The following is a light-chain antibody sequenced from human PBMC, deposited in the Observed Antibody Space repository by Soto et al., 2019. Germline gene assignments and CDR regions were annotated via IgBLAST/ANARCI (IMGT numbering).Light chain of an antibody. V-gene: IGLV2-23*01. CDR1: SSDVGSYNL. J-gene: IGLJ1*01. CDR3: CSYAGSSFYV. CDR2: EGS. Sequence: QSALTQPASVSRSPGQSITISCTGTSSDVGSYNLVSWYQQHPGKAPKLMIYEGSKRPSGVSNRFSGSKSSNTASLTISGLQAEDEADYYCCSYAGSSFYVFGTGTKLTVL.